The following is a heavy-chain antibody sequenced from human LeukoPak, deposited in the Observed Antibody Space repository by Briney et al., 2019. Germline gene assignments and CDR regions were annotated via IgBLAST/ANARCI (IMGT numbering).Heavy chain of an antibody. V-gene: IGHV1-69*13. Sequence: GASVKVSCKASGATFSSYAISWVRQAPGQGLEWMGGIIPFFGTANYAQKFQGRVTITADESTSTAYMELSSLRSEDTAVYYCVVGDDILTGYPTDPDYYYYYGMDVWGKGTTVTVSS. J-gene: IGHJ6*04. CDR1: GATFSSYA. D-gene: IGHD3-9*01. CDR2: IIPFFGTA. CDR3: VVGDDILTGYPTDPDYYYYYGMDV.